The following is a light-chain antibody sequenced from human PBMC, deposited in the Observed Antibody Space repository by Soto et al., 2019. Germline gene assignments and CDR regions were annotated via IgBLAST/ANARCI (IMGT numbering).Light chain of an antibody. CDR2: GAS. CDR1: QSISDT. V-gene: IGKV3-15*01. J-gene: IGKJ1*01. CDR3: QQSDNWPWT. Sequence: IVMTQSPATLSVSSGGRATLSCRASQSISDTSAWYQQKPGQAPRLLIHGASTRATGFPARFSGSGSGTDFTLTISSLQSEDFAVYYCQQSDNWPWTFGQGTKVDI.